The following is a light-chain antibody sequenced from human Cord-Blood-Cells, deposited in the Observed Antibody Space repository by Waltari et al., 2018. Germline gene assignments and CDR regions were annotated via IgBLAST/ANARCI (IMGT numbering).Light chain of an antibody. V-gene: IGLV2-11*01. CDR1: SSDVGATHY. CDR3: CSYAGSYV. J-gene: IGLJ1*01. CDR2: DVS. Sequence: QSALTQPRSVSGSPGQSVTISCTGTSSDVGATHYVSWYQQHPGKAPKLMIYDVSKRPSGVPDRFSGSKSGNTASLTISGLQAEDEADYYCCSYAGSYVFGTGTKVTVL.